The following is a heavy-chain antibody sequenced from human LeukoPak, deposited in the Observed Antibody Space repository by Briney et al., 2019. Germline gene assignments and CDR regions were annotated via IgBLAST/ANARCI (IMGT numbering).Heavy chain of an antibody. D-gene: IGHD6-13*01. CDR2: IEDDGNKK. CDR1: GFTLSNFW. J-gene: IGHJ4*02. V-gene: IGHV3-7*01. Sequence: TGGSLILSCATSGFTLSNFWMNWVRQAPGKGLEWVANIEDDGNKKNYVDSVKGRFTISRDNVRNSIYLQMNSLRADDTAVYYCARGRGIALWGQGTVVTVSS. CDR3: ARGRGIAL.